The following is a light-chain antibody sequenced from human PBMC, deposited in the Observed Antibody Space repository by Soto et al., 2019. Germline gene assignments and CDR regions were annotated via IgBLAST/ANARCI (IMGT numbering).Light chain of an antibody. CDR1: QSVSGY. Sequence: ETVLSQSPATLSLSPGERATLSCRASQSVSGYLAWYQQKPGQAPRLLIYDVSNRATGIPARFSGSGSGTDFTLTISSLEPEDFAIYYCQQRNYWQVTFGQGTRLEIK. J-gene: IGKJ5*01. V-gene: IGKV3-11*01. CDR2: DVS. CDR3: QQRNYWQVT.